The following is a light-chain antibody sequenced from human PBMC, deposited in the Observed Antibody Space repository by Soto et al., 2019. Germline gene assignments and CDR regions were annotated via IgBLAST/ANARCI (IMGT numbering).Light chain of an antibody. CDR3: QQRSNWPPIT. V-gene: IGKV3-11*01. CDR1: QSVSSY. Sequence: EIVLTQSPATLSLSPGERATLSCRASQSVSSYLAWYQQKPGQAPRPLIYDASNRATGIHDRFSGSGSGTDFTLTISSLEPEDFAVYSCQQRSNWPPITFGQGTRLEIK. CDR2: DAS. J-gene: IGKJ5*01.